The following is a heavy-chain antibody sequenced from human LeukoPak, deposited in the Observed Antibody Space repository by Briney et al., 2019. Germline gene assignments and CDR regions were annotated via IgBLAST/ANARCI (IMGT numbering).Heavy chain of an antibody. Sequence: SQTLSLTCAISGDSVSSNSAAWNWIRQSPSRGLEWLGRTYYRSKWYNDYAVSVKSRITINPDTSKNQFSLQLNSVTPEDTAVYYCAREEGGYCTNGVCLKFDYWGQGTLVTVSS. D-gene: IGHD2-8*01. CDR3: AREEGGYCTNGVCLKFDY. CDR2: TYYRSKWYN. CDR1: GDSVSSNSAA. V-gene: IGHV6-1*01. J-gene: IGHJ4*02.